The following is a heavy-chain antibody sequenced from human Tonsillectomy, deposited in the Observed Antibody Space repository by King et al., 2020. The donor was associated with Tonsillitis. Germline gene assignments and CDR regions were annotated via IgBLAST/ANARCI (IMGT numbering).Heavy chain of an antibody. CDR1: AFTFRTYV. J-gene: IGHJ3*02. CDR2: ISYDGKNK. CDR3: AVRRDCSDSNWYNAFYI. Sequence: VQLVESGGGVVQPGTSLRLSCEVSAFTFRTYVLDWVRQAPGKGLEWVAVISYDGKNKVYAESVKGRFTISRDNSKHTLFMQLNSLRPEDTAVYYCAVRRDCSDSNWYNAFYIWGQGKMVTVSS. V-gene: IGHV3-30*04. D-gene: IGHD2-2*02.